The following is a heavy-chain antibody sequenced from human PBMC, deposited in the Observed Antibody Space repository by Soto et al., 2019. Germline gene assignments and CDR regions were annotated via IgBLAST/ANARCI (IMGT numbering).Heavy chain of an antibody. CDR2: ISDDGSRT. D-gene: IGHD3-16*01. J-gene: IGHJ5*01. CDR3: VKGGWLDF. V-gene: IGHV3-23*01. Sequence: EVQLLESGGGLAQPGGSLRLSCAASGFSFSTFEMSWVRQAPGRGLEWVSFISDDGSRTYYADAVKGRFTISRDNSKHTLYLQMNSLTAEDTAVYACVKGGWLDFWGQGTLVTVYS. CDR1: GFSFSTFE.